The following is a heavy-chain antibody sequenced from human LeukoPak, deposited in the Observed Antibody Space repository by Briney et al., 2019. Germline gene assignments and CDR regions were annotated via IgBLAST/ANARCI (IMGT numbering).Heavy chain of an antibody. CDR2: IYTSGST. CDR1: GGSISSGSYY. D-gene: IGHD6-19*01. Sequence: SETLSLTCTVSGGSISSGSYYWSWIRQPAGKGLEWIGRIYTSGSTNYNPSLKSRVTISVDTSKNQFSLKLSSVTAADTAVYYCARGVGGEWLAQGAFDIWGQGTMVTVSS. CDR3: ARGVGGEWLAQGAFDI. V-gene: IGHV4-61*02. J-gene: IGHJ3*02.